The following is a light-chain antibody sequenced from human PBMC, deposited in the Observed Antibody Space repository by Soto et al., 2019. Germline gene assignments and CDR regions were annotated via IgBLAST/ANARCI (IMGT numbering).Light chain of an antibody. Sequence: EIAMTQSPATLSVSPGERATLSCRASQSISTELAWYQQIPGQPPRLLIYSASTRATGVPARFTGSGSSSEFTLPISGMQSEDFAMFYCPQGHNWPLTFGKGTRLEI. CDR3: PQGHNWPLT. CDR1: QSISTE. CDR2: SAS. J-gene: IGKJ2*01. V-gene: IGKV3-15*01.